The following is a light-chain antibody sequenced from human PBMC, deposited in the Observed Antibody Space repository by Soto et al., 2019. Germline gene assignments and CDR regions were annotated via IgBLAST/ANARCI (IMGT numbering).Light chain of an antibody. CDR1: QSVDTM. J-gene: IGKJ2*03. CDR3: QVSNAWPPVKLR. V-gene: IGKV3-11*01. CDR2: ETS. Sequence: EIVLTQSPATLSLSAGERVTLSCRSSQSVDTMVAWYQQQVGRTPRLLIYETSSRATGAPARFSGSVTGTDLTLNIIRVKTEHFAIYFCQVSNAWPPVKLRFGHRTKLEVK.